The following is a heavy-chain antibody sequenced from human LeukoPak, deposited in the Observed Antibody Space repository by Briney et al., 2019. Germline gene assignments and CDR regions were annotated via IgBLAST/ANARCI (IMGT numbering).Heavy chain of an antibody. CDR2: IKQDGSEK. Sequence: GGSLRLSCAASRFTFSSYWMSWVRQAPGKGLEWVANIKQDGSEKSYVDSVKGRFTISRDNAKNSLYLQMNSLRAEDTAVYYCARDLEQAYWGQGTLVTVSS. V-gene: IGHV3-7*01. D-gene: IGHD1/OR15-1a*01. CDR1: RFTFSSYW. CDR3: ARDLEQAY. J-gene: IGHJ4*02.